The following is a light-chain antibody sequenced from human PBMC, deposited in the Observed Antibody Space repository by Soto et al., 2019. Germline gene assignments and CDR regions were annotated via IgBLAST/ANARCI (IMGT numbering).Light chain of an antibody. CDR1: QSVSSTY. J-gene: IGKJ1*01. V-gene: IGKV3-20*01. CDR3: QQYGSSRLT. CDR2: AAS. Sequence: EIVLTQSPDTLSLFPGERATLSCRASQSVSSTYLAWYQQKPGQAPRPLISAASSRATGTPDRYSGSGSGTDFTLTISRLEPEDCAVYYCQQYGSSRLTFGQGTNVEIK.